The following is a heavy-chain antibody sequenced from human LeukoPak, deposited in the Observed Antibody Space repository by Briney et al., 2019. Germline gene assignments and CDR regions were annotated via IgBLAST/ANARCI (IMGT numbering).Heavy chain of an antibody. CDR2: MNPNSGNT. V-gene: IGHV1-8*01. Sequence: ASVKVSCKASGYTFTSYDINWVRQATGQGLEWMGWMNPNSGNTGYAQKFQGRVIMTRNTSISTAYMELSSLRSEDTAVYYCALPDYYDSSGYSKVVDYWGQGTLVTVSS. D-gene: IGHD3-22*01. CDR3: ALPDYYDSSGYSKVVDY. CDR1: GYTFTSYD. J-gene: IGHJ4*02.